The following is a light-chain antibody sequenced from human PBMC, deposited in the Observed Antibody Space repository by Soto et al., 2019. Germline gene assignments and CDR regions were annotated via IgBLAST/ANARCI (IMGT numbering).Light chain of an antibody. V-gene: IGLV2-14*01. Sequence: QSALTQPASVSGSPGQSFTISCTGTSSDVGGYNYVSWYQQHPGKAPKLVIYEVSNRPSGVSNRFSGSKSGNAASLTISGLQAEDEAEYYCISYTSSDTLVFGTGTKLTVL. CDR1: SSDVGGYNY. J-gene: IGLJ1*01. CDR2: EVS. CDR3: ISYTSSDTLV.